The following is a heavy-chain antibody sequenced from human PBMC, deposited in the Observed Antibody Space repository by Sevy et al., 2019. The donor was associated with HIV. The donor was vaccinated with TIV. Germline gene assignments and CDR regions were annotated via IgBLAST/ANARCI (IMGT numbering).Heavy chain of an antibody. Sequence: GGSLRRSCVASGFTFGSYGMLWVRQAPGKGLEWVADIWFDGSNIHYADSVRGRFTISRDNSKNTLSLHMSSLRVEDTAVYSCARERTYLFDYWGQGTLVTVSS. CDR3: ARERTYLFDY. CDR2: IWFDGSNI. CDR1: GFTFGSYG. J-gene: IGHJ4*02. V-gene: IGHV3-33*01.